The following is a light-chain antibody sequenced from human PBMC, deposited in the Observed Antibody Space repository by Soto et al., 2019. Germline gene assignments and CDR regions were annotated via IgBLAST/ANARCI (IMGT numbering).Light chain of an antibody. V-gene: IGLV2-8*01. J-gene: IGLJ2*01. Sequence: QSALTQPPSASGSPGQSVTISCTGTSSDVGSYNYVSWYQQHPGQAPKLMIYEVSKRPSGVTDRFSGSKSGNTASLAVSGLQAEDEADYYCSSYAGSNNFVVFGGGTKLPVL. CDR1: SSDVGSYNY. CDR2: EVS. CDR3: SSYAGSNNFVV.